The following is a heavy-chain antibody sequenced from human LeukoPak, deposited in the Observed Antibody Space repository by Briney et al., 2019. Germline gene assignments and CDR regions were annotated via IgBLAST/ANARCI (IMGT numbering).Heavy chain of an antibody. CDR2: IKLDGSEK. Sequence: GGSLRLSCVASGFTFGKYWMSWVRQAPGKGLEWVANIKLDGSEKYYVDSVKGRFTISRDNAKNSLYLQMNSLRAEDTAVYYCARGPRITIFGVVITSTYYFDYWGQGTLVTVSS. V-gene: IGHV3-7*01. D-gene: IGHD3-3*01. CDR3: ARGPRITIFGVVITSTYYFDY. J-gene: IGHJ4*02. CDR1: GFTFGKYW.